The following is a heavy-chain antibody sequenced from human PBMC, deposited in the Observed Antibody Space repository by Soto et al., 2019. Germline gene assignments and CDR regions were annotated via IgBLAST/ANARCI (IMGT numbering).Heavy chain of an antibody. J-gene: IGHJ5*02. CDR3: ARVGYDFWSGYPFDP. D-gene: IGHD3-3*01. CDR2: IYYSGST. CDR1: GDSISSYY. V-gene: IGHV4-59*01. Sequence: SETLSLTCTVSGDSISSYYWSWIRQPPGKGLEWIGYIYYSGSTNYNPSLKSRVTISVDTSKNQFSLKLSSVTAADTAVYYCARVGYDFWSGYPFDPWGQGTLVTVSS.